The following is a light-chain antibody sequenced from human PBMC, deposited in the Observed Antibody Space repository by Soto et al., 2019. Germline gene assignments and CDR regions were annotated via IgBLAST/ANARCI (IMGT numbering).Light chain of an antibody. CDR2: EVS. Sequence: QSVLTQPASVSGSPGQSITISCTGTSSDVGGYNYVSWYQQHPGKAPKLMIYEVSNRPSGVPNRFSGSKSGNTASLTISGLQAEDEADYYCSSYTSSSTHVVFGGGTKVTVL. J-gene: IGLJ2*01. V-gene: IGLV2-14*01. CDR1: SSDVGGYNY. CDR3: SSYTSSSTHVV.